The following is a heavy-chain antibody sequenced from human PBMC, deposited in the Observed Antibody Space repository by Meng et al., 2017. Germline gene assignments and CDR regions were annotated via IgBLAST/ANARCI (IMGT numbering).Heavy chain of an antibody. CDR1: GYSISSGYY. CDR3: ARLRFERNWFDP. CDR2: IYHSGST. Sequence: SETLSLTCTVSGYSISSGYYWGWIRQPPGKGLEWIGSIYHSGSTYYNPSLKSRVTISVDTSKNQFSLKLSSVTAADTAVYYCARLRFERNWFDPWGQGNLVTVSS. J-gene: IGHJ5*02. V-gene: IGHV4-38-2*02. D-gene: IGHD4-17*01.